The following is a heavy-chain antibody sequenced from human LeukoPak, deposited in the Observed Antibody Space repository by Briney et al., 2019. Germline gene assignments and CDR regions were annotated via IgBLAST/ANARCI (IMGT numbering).Heavy chain of an antibody. CDR3: ARDYYDSSADP. J-gene: IGHJ5*02. CDR2: IIPIFGTA. Sequence: SVKVSCKASGGIFSNYAVSWVRQAPGQGLEWMGGIIPIFGTANYAQKFQGRVTITADESTSTAYMELSSLRSDDTAVYYCARDYYDSSADPWGQGTLVTVSS. CDR1: GGIFSNYA. V-gene: IGHV1-69*13. D-gene: IGHD3-22*01.